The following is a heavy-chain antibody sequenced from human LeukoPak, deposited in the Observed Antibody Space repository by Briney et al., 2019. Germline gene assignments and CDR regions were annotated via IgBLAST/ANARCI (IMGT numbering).Heavy chain of an antibody. D-gene: IGHD3-3*01. CDR3: AREGFWSGSQYYYYGMDV. V-gene: IGHV3-33*08. CDR1: GFTFSSYS. Sequence: GGSLRLSCAASGFTFSSYSMDWVRQAPGKGLEWVALIWYDGSNRNYADSVKGWFTISRDNSKNTLDLQMNSLRAEDTAVYYCAREGFWSGSQYYYYGMDVWGQGTTVTVSS. CDR2: IWYDGSNR. J-gene: IGHJ6*02.